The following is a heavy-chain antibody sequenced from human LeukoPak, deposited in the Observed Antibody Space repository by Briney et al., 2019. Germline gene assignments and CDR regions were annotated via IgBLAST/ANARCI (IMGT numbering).Heavy chain of an antibody. J-gene: IGHJ5*02. V-gene: IGHV3-7*04. CDR1: GFIFSTFW. CDR2: IKQDGSEK. Sequence: PGGSLRLSCEASGFIFSTFWMSWLRQAPGKGPEWLANIKQDGSEKKYLGSVEGRFTISRDNAKNSLFLQMDGLRAEDTAVYYCARVYSAVNSWFDRWGQGTPVTVSS. CDR3: ARVYSAVNSWFDR. D-gene: IGHD5-18*01.